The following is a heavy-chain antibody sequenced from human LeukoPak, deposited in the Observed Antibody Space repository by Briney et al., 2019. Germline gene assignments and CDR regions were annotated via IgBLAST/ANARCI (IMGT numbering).Heavy chain of an antibody. D-gene: IGHD6-19*01. CDR3: ARVGVSGWPNWFDP. CDR1: GGSISSYY. J-gene: IGHJ5*02. V-gene: IGHV4-4*07. Sequence: PSETLSLTCTVSGGSISSYYWSWIRQPAGKGLEWIGRIYTSGSTNYNPSLKSRVTMSVYTSKNQFSLKLNSVTAADTAVYYCARVGVSGWPNWFDPWGQGTLVTVSS. CDR2: IYTSGST.